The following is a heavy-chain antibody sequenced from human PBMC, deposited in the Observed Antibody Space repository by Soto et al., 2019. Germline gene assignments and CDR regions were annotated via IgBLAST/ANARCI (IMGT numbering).Heavy chain of an antibody. D-gene: IGHD2-15*01. CDR1: GFNFNSYT. V-gene: IGHV3-21*01. CDR3: ARDCSGGSCYPGMDV. Sequence: EVQLVESGGGLVKPGGSLRLSCAASGFNFNSYTINWVRQAPGKRLEWLSSISSSGYIFSTDSVRGRFNISRDNAKNSVYLQISSLRAEDTAVYFCARDCSGGSCYPGMDVWGQGTTVTVSS. J-gene: IGHJ6*02. CDR2: ISSSGYI.